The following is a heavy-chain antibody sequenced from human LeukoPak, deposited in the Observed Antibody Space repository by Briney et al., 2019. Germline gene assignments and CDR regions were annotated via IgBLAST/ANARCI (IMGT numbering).Heavy chain of an antibody. J-gene: IGHJ4*02. Sequence: SVKVSCKASGGTFSSYAISWVRQAPGQGLEWMGRIIPIFGTANYAQKFQGRVTITTDESTSTAYMELSSLRSEDTAVYYCARDGSDGYNLSFGYWGQGTLVTVSS. V-gene: IGHV1-69*05. CDR2: IIPIFGTA. CDR1: GGTFSSYA. CDR3: ARDGSDGYNLSFGY. D-gene: IGHD5-24*01.